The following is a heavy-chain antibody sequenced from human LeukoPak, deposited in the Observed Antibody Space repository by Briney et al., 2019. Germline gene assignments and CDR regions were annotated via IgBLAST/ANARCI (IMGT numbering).Heavy chain of an antibody. D-gene: IGHD3-16*02. J-gene: IGHJ4*02. V-gene: IGHV3-47*02. CDR3: ARDRPPRIMITFGGVIGNKEGYYFDY. CDR1: GFAFSSYV. Sequence: PGGSLRPSCAASGFAFSSYVLHWVRRAPGKGPEWVSAIGTGGDTYYADSVMGRFTISRDNAKKSLYLQMNSLIAEDMAVYYCARDRPPRIMITFGGVIGNKEGYYFDYWGQGTLVTVSS. CDR2: IGTGGDT.